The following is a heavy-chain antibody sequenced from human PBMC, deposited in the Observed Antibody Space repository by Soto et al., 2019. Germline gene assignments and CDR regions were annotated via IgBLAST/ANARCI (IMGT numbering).Heavy chain of an antibody. CDR3: AKDMGFLTQLWLNFDY. Sequence: QVQLVESGGGVVQPGRSLRLSCAASGFTFSSYGMHWVRQAPGKGLEWVAVISYDGSNKYYADSVKGRFTISRDNSKNTLYLQRNSLRAEDTAVYYCAKDMGFLTQLWLNFDYWGQGTLVTVSS. D-gene: IGHD5-18*01. J-gene: IGHJ4*02. V-gene: IGHV3-30*18. CDR1: GFTFSSYG. CDR2: ISYDGSNK.